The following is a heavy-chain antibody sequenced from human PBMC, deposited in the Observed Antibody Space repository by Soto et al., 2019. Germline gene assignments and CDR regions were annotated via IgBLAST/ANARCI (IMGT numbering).Heavy chain of an antibody. J-gene: IGHJ4*02. CDR1: GFTFSSYG. D-gene: IGHD6-13*01. CDR3: AKDSSSCLDY. V-gene: IGHV3-30*18. Sequence: GGSLRLSCAASGFTFSSYGMHWVRQAPGKGLEWVAVISYDGSNKYYADSVKGRFTISRDNSKNTLYLQMNSLRAEDTAVYYCAKDSSSCLDYWGQGTLVTVSS. CDR2: ISYDGSNK.